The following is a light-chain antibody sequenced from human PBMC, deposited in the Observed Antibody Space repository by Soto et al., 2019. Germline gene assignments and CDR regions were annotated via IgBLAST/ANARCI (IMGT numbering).Light chain of an antibody. CDR3: KQSKSFPLT. Sequence: DIQMTQSPSSLSASVGDRVPLTCRASQSISSYLNWYQQKPGKAPKLLIYDASSLESGVPSGFSGSGSGTDFSLTISSLQPEDFATYYCKQSKSFPLTFGRGTKVDIK. CDR1: QSISSY. J-gene: IGKJ4*01. V-gene: IGKV1-39*01. CDR2: DAS.